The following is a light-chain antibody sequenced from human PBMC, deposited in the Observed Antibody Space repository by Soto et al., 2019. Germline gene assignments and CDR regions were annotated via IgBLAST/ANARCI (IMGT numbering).Light chain of an antibody. J-gene: IGKJ1*01. CDR3: QQYSSFPWT. CDR2: TGS. V-gene: IGKV1D-16*01. Sequence: DLQMTQSPSSVSASVGYRVTIVCRASQAIDSWLAWYQQKPGEAPKLLIFTGSLLHSGVPPRLSGSGSGTDFTLTISSLQPDDFATYYCQQYSSFPWTFGQGTKVDI. CDR1: QAIDSW.